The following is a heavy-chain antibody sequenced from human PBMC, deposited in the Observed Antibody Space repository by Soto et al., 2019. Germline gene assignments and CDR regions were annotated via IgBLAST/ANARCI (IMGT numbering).Heavy chain of an antibody. D-gene: IGHD3-16*01. CDR3: XXXXKGGYYYYYG. J-gene: IGHJ6*01. CDR2: ISYDGSNK. Sequence: QVQLVESGGGVVQPGRSLRLSCAASGFTFSSYGMHWVRQAPGKGLEWVAVISYDGSNKYYADSVKGRFTISRDNSKNTLYLQMNSLRAXDTXXXXXXXXXKGGYYYYYG. CDR1: GFTFSSYG. V-gene: IGHV3-30*03.